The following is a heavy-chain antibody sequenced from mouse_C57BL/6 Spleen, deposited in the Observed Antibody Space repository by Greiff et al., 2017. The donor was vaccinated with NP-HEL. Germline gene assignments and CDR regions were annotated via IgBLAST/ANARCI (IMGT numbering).Heavy chain of an antibody. CDR1: GFTFSSYT. V-gene: IGHV5-9*01. J-gene: IGHJ4*01. CDR3: ARSTGTYYYAMDY. Sequence: VQLKESGGGLVKPGGSLKLSCAASGFTFSSYTMSWVRQTPEKRLEWVATISGGGGNTYYPDSVKGRFTISRDNAKNTLYLQMSSLRSEDTALYYCARSTGTYYYAMDYWGQGTSVTVSS. CDR2: ISGGGGNT. D-gene: IGHD4-1*02.